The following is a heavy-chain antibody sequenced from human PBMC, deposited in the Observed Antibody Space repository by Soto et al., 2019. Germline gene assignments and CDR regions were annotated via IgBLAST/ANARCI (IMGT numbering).Heavy chain of an antibody. Sequence: GGPLTLSCAASGVTLSDYCWNWVRQAPGKGLEWISDVNSGAGTFYYAESVKGRFTMSRDDAKNSVYLQMNSLRDEDTGVYYCGRQINWKGGGAWGQGTLVTVSS. V-gene: IGHV3-48*02. J-gene: IGHJ5*02. CDR1: GVTLSDYC. D-gene: IGHD1-1*01. CDR3: GRQINWKGGGA. CDR2: VNSGAGTF.